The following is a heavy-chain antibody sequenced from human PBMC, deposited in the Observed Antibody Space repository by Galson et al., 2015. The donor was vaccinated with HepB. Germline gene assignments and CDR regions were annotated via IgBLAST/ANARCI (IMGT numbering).Heavy chain of an antibody. CDR3: TTDPDYYSSGSYPWFDP. D-gene: IGHD3-10*01. Sequence: SLRLSCAASGFTFSNAWMSWVRQAPGKGLEWVGRIKSKTDGGTTDYAAPVKGRFTISRDDSKNTLYLQMNSLKTEDTAVYYCTTDPDYYSSGSYPWFDPWGQGTLVTVSS. CDR1: GFTFSNAW. CDR2: IKSKTDGGTT. V-gene: IGHV3-15*01. J-gene: IGHJ5*02.